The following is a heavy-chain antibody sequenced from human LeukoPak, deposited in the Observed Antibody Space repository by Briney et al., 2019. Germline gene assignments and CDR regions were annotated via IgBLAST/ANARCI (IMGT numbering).Heavy chain of an antibody. D-gene: IGHD2-2*01. CDR1: GFTFSSYA. Sequence: GGSLRLSCTASGFTFSSYAMNWVRQAPGKGLEWVSSISGSGDYTYYTDSVEGRFTISRDNSKNTLYLQMNSLRAEDTAVYYCARDQGDIVVVPAAMDYWGQGTLVTVSS. J-gene: IGHJ4*02. CDR2: ISGSGDYT. V-gene: IGHV3-23*01. CDR3: ARDQGDIVVVPAAMDY.